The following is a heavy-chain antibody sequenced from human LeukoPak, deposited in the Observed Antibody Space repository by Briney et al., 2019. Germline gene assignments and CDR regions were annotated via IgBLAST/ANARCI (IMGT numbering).Heavy chain of an antibody. V-gene: IGHV3-23*01. Sequence: GGSLRLSCGASGFTFSSYAMGWVRHTPEKGLEWVSAIGASGAGTYYADSVKGRFTISRDNSKNTLYLQMDSLSAEDSAIYYCAKDHYYDSSGYLVPFDSWGQGTLVTVSS. CDR3: AKDHYYDSSGYLVPFDS. CDR2: IGASGAGT. J-gene: IGHJ4*02. CDR1: GFTFSSYA. D-gene: IGHD3-22*01.